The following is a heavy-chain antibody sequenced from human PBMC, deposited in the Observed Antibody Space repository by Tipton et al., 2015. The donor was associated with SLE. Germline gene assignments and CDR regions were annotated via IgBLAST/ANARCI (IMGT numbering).Heavy chain of an antibody. Sequence: SLRLSCEGFGFIFSDYYLTWIRQAPGKGLEWVSYISRTSSYSNYAGSVMGRFSISRDNSKNSLFLEMNNLRVEDTAVYYCARGKEVPVTGTWGRWFDPWGQGTLVTVSS. V-gene: IGHV3-11*06. D-gene: IGHD6-19*01. CDR3: ARGKEVPVTGTWGRWFDP. J-gene: IGHJ5*02. CDR2: ISRTSSYS. CDR1: GFIFSDYY.